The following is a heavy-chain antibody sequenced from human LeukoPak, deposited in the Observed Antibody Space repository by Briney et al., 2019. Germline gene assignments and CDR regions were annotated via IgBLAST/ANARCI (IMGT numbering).Heavy chain of an antibody. Sequence: GVSLKISCKGSAYSFTTHWIGWVRQMPGKGLEWMGIIYPDDSDTRYIPSFQGQVTISADKSINTAYLQWSSLKTSDTAMYYCASGNYGGFDYWGQGTLVTVSS. CDR2: IYPDDSDT. J-gene: IGHJ4*02. V-gene: IGHV5-51*01. CDR3: ASGNYGGFDY. CDR1: AYSFTTHW. D-gene: IGHD4-23*01.